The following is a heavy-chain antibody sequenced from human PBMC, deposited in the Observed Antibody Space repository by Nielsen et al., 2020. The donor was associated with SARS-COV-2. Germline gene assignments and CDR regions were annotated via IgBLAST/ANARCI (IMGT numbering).Heavy chain of an antibody. CDR3: ARPYSSSWEEYFQH. J-gene: IGHJ1*01. D-gene: IGHD6-13*01. CDR1: GYIFTDYW. Sequence: GGSLRLSCEVSGYIFTDYWIAWVRQMPGKGLEWMGIIYPRDSDTRYSPSFEGQVTISADKSISTAYLQWSSLKASDTAMYYCARPYSSSWEEYFQHWGQGTLVTVSS. CDR2: IYPRDSDT. V-gene: IGHV5-51*01.